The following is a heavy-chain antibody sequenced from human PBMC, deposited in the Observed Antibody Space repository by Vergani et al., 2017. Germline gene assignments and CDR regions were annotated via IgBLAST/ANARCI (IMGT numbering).Heavy chain of an antibody. CDR2: NSGST. CDR3: ARDSNWFDP. CDR1: GGSITSYY. V-gene: IGHV4-59*01. Sequence: QVQLQESGPGLVKPSETLSLTCTVSGGSITSYYWSWIRQPPGKGLEWIGNSGSTTYNPSLKSRVTISVDTSTNRFSLTLTSVTPADTAVYYCARDSNWFDPWGQGTLVTVSS. J-gene: IGHJ5*02.